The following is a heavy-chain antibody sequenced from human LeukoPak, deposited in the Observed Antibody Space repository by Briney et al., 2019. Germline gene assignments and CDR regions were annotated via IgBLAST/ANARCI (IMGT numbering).Heavy chain of an antibody. CDR3: TRGCYSVRSGPCYHGMDV. J-gene: IGHJ6*02. CDR1: GFTFSDHY. V-gene: IGHV3-72*01. D-gene: IGHD3-22*01. Sequence: PGGSLRLSCAASGFTFSDHYMDWVRQAPGKGLEWVGRSRGKFHSYSTEYAASVRGRFTISRDESKDSLYLQMNSLKTEDTAVYYCTRGCYSVRSGPCYHGMDVWGQGTTVTVSS. CDR2: SRGKFHSYST.